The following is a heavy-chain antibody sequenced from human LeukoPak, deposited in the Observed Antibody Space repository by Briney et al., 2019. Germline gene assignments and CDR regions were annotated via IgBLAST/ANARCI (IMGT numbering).Heavy chain of an antibody. D-gene: IGHD6-19*01. CDR2: ISGSGGST. Sequence: PGGSLSLSCAASGFTFSSYAMSWVRQAPGKGLEWVSAISGSGGSTYYADSVKGRFTISRDNSKNTLYLQMNSLRAEDTAVYYCAKDRHSSGWYSIYDYWGQGTLVTVSS. CDR3: AKDRHSSGWYSIYDY. CDR1: GFTFSSYA. V-gene: IGHV3-23*01. J-gene: IGHJ4*02.